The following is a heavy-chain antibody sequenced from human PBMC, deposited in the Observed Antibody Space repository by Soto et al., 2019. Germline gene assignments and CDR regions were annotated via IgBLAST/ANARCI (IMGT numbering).Heavy chain of an antibody. V-gene: IGHV4-59*01. CDR1: GGSIRGYY. CDR3: ARQMLLGGDNWLDP. D-gene: IGHD2-15*01. Sequence: SETLSLTCTVSGGSIRGYYWTGIRQPPGRGLEWIGYIYYGGATKRNPSLVSRVTMSADASKNQLSLSLSSVTAADTALYYCARQMLLGGDNWLDPWGQGTVITVSS. J-gene: IGHJ5*02. CDR2: IYYGGAT.